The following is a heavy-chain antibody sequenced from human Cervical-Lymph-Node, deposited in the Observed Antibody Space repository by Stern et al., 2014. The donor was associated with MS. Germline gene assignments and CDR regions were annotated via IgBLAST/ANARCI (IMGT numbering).Heavy chain of an antibody. Sequence: QVQLQESGPGLVKPSQTLSLTCTVSGFSISSGGYYWSWIRQHPGKGLEWIGYIYYSGSTYCDPSLKSRVTISVDTSKNQFSLKLSSVTAADTAVFYCASFLRGDYDFWSGSKYYFDYWGQGTLVTVSS. CDR3: ASFLRGDYDFWSGSKYYFDY. J-gene: IGHJ4*02. CDR2: IYYSGST. D-gene: IGHD3-3*01. CDR1: GFSISSGGYY. V-gene: IGHV4-31*03.